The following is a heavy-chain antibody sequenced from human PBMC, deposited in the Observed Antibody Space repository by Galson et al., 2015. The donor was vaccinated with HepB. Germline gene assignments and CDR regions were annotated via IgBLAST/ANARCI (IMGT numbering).Heavy chain of an antibody. J-gene: IGHJ4*02. Sequence: PALVKPTQTVTLTCTFSGFSLNTRGMCVSWIRQPPGKALEWLALIDWEDDKYYSTSLKTRLTNSKDTSKNQVVLTVANMDPVDTATYYCARTQTSVTTSYYFDNWGQGTLVTVSS. CDR3: ARTQTSVTTSYYFDN. D-gene: IGHD4-17*01. CDR1: GFSLNTRGMC. V-gene: IGHV2-70*01. CDR2: IDWEDDK.